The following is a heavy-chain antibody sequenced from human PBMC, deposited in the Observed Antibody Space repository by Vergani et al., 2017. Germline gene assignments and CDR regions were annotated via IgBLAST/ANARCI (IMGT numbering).Heavy chain of an antibody. CDR2: LTGGGGST. D-gene: IGHD3-10*01. V-gene: IGHV3-23*01. Sequence: EVQLLESGGSLKKPGGSVRLSCAASGFTFSTYAMHWVRKAPGKGLEWVSALTGGGGSTYYADSVKGRVTISRDTSKNTLHLQINNLRVEDTAVYYCARGNYYGSGTYVDPWGQGTLVTVSS. CDR3: ARGNYYGSGTYVDP. CDR1: GFTFSTYA. J-gene: IGHJ5*02.